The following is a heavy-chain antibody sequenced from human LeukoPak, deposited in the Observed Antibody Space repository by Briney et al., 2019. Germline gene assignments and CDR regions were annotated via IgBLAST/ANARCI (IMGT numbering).Heavy chain of an antibody. CDR1: GGSISSYY. J-gene: IGHJ4*02. CDR2: IYYSGST. V-gene: IGHV4-59*01. Sequence: SETLSLTCTVSGGSISSYYWSWIRQPPGKGLEWIGYIYYSGSTNYNPSLKSRVTISVDTSKNQFSLKLSSVTAADTAVYYCARVPPYCGGDCYIDYWGQGILVTVSS. D-gene: IGHD2-21*02. CDR3: ARVPPYCGGDCYIDY.